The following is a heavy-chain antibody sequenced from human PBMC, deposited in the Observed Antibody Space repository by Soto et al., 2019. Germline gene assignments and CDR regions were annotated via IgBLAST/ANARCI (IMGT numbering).Heavy chain of an antibody. J-gene: IGHJ4*02. CDR3: TTKRYY. CDR1: GFTFNNAW. V-gene: IGHV3-15*01. Sequence: EVRLVESGGDWVEPGGSLRLSCAASGFTFNNAWMSWVRQAPGKGLEWVGRTKSTTDGGTADYAAPVKGRFTISREASTRTLILQMTILKTEDTAMYYCTTKRYYWGQGTLVTVSS. CDR2: TKSTTDGGTA.